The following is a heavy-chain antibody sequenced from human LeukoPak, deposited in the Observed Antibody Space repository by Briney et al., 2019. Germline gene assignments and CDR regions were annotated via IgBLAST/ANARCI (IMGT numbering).Heavy chain of an antibody. V-gene: IGHV4-59*01. CDR3: AREPREGSYYYGSGVWYYGMDV. D-gene: IGHD3-10*01. J-gene: IGHJ6*02. CDR2: IYYSGST. CDR1: GGSISSYY. Sequence: SETLSLTCTVSGGSISSYYWSWIRQPPGKGLEWIGYIYYSGSTNYNPSLKSRVTISVDTSKNQFSLKLSSVTAADTAVYYCAREPREGSYYYGSGVWYYGMDVWGQGTTVTVSS.